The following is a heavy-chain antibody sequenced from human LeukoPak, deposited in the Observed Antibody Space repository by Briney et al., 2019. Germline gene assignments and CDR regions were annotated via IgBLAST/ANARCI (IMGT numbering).Heavy chain of an antibody. D-gene: IGHD2-2*01. J-gene: IGHJ3*02. V-gene: IGHV3-20*04. CDR3: ARERIVVVPAAGGAFDI. CDR1: GFTFDDYG. Sequence: PGGSLRLSCAASGFTFDDYGMSWVRQAPGKGLEWVSGINWNGGSTGYADSVEGRFTISRDNAKNSLYLQMNSLRAEDTALYYCARERIVVVPAAGGAFDIWGQGTMVTVSS. CDR2: INWNGGST.